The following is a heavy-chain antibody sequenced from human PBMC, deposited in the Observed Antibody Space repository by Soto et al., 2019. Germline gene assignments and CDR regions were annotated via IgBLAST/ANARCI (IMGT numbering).Heavy chain of an antibody. V-gene: IGHV4-4*02. D-gene: IGHD2-2*01. Sequence: SDTMSLTYAVSGGYISTSNWLSWVRQHPGKGLEWIGEVYHSGSTNYNPSFKSRVAMSVDKSKNQFSLKLTSVTAADTAVYYCARLMTMPDYFDYWGQGTLVTVSS. CDR1: GGYISTSNW. CDR3: ARLMTMPDYFDY. CDR2: VYHSGST. J-gene: IGHJ4*02.